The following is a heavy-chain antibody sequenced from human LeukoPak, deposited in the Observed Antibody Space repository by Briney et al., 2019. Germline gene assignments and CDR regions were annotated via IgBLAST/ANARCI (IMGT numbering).Heavy chain of an antibody. CDR1: GFTFSSYG. J-gene: IGHJ3*02. V-gene: IGHV3-30*18. CDR3: AKDTYYYDSTAFDI. D-gene: IGHD3-22*01. Sequence: GGSLRLSCAASGFTFSSYGMHWVRQAPGKGLEWVAVISYDGSNKYYADSVKGRFTISRDNSKNTLYLQMNSLRAEDTAVYYCAKDTYYYDSTAFDIWGQGTMVTVSS. CDR2: ISYDGSNK.